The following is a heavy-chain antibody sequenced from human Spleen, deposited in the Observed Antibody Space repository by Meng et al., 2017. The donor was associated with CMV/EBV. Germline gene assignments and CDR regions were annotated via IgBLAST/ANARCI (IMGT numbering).Heavy chain of an antibody. V-gene: IGHV4-31*03. CDR1: GGSINSRDYY. CDR3: ARGNSTSSLY. J-gene: IGHJ4*02. CDR2: IYYSGAT. D-gene: IGHD2-2*01. Sequence: LRLSCSVSGGSINSRDYYWSWVRQYPGRGLEWVGHIYYSGATYYTPSLRSRLIISLDTSKNQFSLRLSSVTAADTAVYYCARGNSTSSLYWGQGTLVTVSS.